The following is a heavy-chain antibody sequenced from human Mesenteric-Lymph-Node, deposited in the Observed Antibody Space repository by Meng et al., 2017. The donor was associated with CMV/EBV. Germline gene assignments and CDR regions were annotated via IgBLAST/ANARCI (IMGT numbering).Heavy chain of an antibody. V-gene: IGHV1-3*01. CDR2: INVGNGYK. J-gene: IGHJ4*02. CDR3: ARGESGDFDY. Sequence: VSCKASGYTFTDVTIHWVRQAPGQGLEWMGWINVGNGYKKNSQKFQGRVTVTRDTSASTVYMEMSSLRFEDAAVYYCARGESGDFDYWGQGTLVTVSS. CDR1: GYTFTDVT. D-gene: IGHD1-26*01.